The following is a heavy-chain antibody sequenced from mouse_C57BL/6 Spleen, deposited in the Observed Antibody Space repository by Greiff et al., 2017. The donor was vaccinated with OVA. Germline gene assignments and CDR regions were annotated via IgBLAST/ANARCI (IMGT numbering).Heavy chain of an antibody. Sequence: QVQLKQPGAELVKPGASVKLSCKASGYTFTSYWMHWVKQRPGQGLEWIGMIHPNSGSTNYNEKFKSKATLTVDKSSSTAYMQLSSLTSEDSAVYYCARGKEIRSWYFDVWGTGTTVTVSS. CDR2: IHPNSGST. J-gene: IGHJ1*03. CDR3: ARGKEIRSWYFDV. CDR1: GYTFTSYW. V-gene: IGHV1-64*01.